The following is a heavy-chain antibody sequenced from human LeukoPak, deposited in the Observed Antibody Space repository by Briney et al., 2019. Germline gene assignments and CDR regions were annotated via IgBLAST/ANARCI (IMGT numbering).Heavy chain of an antibody. CDR3: AKDIGPDTAMGYFDL. J-gene: IGHJ2*01. CDR2: ISWNSGSI. V-gene: IGHV3-9*01. D-gene: IGHD5-18*01. CDR1: GFTFDDYA. Sequence: GGSLRLSCAASGFTFDDYAMHWVRQAPGKGLEWVSGISWNSGSIGYADSVKGRFTISRDNAKNSLYLQMNSLRAEDTALYYCAKDIGPDTAMGYFDLWGRGTLVTVSS.